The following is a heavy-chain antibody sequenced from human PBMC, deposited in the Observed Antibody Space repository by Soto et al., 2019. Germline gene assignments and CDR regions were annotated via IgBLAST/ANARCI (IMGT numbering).Heavy chain of an antibody. CDR2: TYYRSKWYN. CDR3: AREPLNWNYGRGAFDI. Sequence: PSQTLSLTCAISGDSVSSNSAAWNWIRQSPSRGLEWLGRTYYRSKWYNDYAVSVKSRITINPDTSKNQFSLQLNSVTPEDTAVYYCAREPLNWNYGRGAFDIWGQGTMVTVSS. V-gene: IGHV6-1*01. J-gene: IGHJ3*02. D-gene: IGHD1-7*01. CDR1: GDSVSSNSAA.